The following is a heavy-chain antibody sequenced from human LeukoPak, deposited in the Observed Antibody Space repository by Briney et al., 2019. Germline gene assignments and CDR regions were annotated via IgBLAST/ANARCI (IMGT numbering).Heavy chain of an antibody. D-gene: IGHD6-19*01. CDR1: GGSISSSSYY. Sequence: SETLSLTCTVSGGSISSSSYYWGWIRQPPGKGLEWIGSIYYSGSTYYNPSLKSRVTISVDTSKNQFSLKLSSVTAADTAVYYCARHLDLAKYSSGWIDYWGQGTLVTVSS. CDR2: IYYSGST. J-gene: IGHJ4*02. V-gene: IGHV4-39*01. CDR3: ARHLDLAKYSSGWIDY.